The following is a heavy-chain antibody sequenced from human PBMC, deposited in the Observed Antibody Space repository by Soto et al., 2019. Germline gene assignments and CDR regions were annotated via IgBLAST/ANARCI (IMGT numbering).Heavy chain of an antibody. D-gene: IGHD2-2*01. Sequence: SETLSLTCAVYGGSFSGYYWSWIRQPPGKGLEWIGEINHSGSTTYNPSPKSRVTISVDTSKNQFSLKLSSVTAADTAVYYCARGPDIVVGPAARPPSYYFDYWGQGTLVTVSS. J-gene: IGHJ4*02. CDR2: INHSGST. CDR1: GGSFSGYY. V-gene: IGHV4-34*01. CDR3: ARGPDIVVGPAARPPSYYFDY.